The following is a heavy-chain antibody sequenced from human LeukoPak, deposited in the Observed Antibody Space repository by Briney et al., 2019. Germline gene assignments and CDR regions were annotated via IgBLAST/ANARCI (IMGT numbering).Heavy chain of an antibody. CDR3: ARDHPPAAAPGYYMDV. CDR1: GGSISSHF. D-gene: IGHD6-13*01. V-gene: IGHV4-59*11. J-gene: IGHJ6*03. Sequence: SETLSLTCTVSGGSISSHFWSWIRQPPGKGPEWIGYIHNSGITNYNSSLKSRVTMSVDTSKNQFSLMLRSVTAADTAVYYCARDHPPAAAPGYYMDVWGKGTTVTVSS. CDR2: IHNSGIT.